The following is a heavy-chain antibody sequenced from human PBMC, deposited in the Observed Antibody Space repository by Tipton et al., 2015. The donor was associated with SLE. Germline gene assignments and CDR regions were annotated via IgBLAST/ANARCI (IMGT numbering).Heavy chain of an antibody. J-gene: IGHJ4*02. D-gene: IGHD4-11*01. CDR2: ISNSGTT. Sequence: TLSLTCTVSGGSISTYYWSWIRQPPGKGLEWIGYISNSGTTKYHPSLKSRVTISVDTSKNQFSLKLSSVTAADTAVYYCARHDYNDYYLDYWGQGTLVTVSS. CDR1: GGSISTYY. V-gene: IGHV4-59*12. CDR3: ARHDYNDYYLDY.